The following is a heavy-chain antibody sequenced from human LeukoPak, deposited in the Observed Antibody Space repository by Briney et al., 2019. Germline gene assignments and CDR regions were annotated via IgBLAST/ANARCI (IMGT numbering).Heavy chain of an antibody. CDR3: ARGYHGSDYFDY. CDR1: GGSISSYY. CDR2: IYYSGST. D-gene: IGHD1-26*01. J-gene: IGHJ4*02. V-gene: IGHV4-59*12. Sequence: SETLSLTCTVSGGSISSYYWSWIRQPPGKGLEWIGYIYYSGSTNYNPSLKSRVTISVDTSKNQFSLKLSSVTAADTAVYYYARGYHGSDYFDYWGQGTLVTVSS.